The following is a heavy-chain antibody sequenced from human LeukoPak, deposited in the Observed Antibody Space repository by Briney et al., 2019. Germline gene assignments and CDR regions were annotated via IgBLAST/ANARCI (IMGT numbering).Heavy chain of an antibody. V-gene: IGHV1-24*01. CDR1: GYTLTELS. CDR3: ASPMIVVEGDAFDI. Sequence: ASVKVSYKVSGYTLTELSMHWVRQAPGKGLEWMGGFDPEDGETIYAQKFQGRVTMTEDTSTDTAYMELSSLRSEDTAVYYCASPMIVVEGDAFDIWGQGTMVTVSS. D-gene: IGHD3-22*01. CDR2: FDPEDGET. J-gene: IGHJ3*02.